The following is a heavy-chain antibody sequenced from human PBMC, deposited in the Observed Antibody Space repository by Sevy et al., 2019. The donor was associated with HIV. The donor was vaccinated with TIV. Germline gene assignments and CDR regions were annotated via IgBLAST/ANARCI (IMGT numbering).Heavy chain of an antibody. D-gene: IGHD6-19*01. Sequence: GGSLRLSCAASGFTLSDYAMHWVRQAPGKGLEYVSGISSHGGYIFYAHSVKGRFTISRDTSNNTLYLQMGSLIGEDMAVYYWASEDRAEAGTGGFDYWGLGTLVTVSS. CDR3: ASEDRAEAGTGGFDY. V-gene: IGHV3-64*01. CDR2: ISSHGGYI. CDR1: GFTLSDYA. J-gene: IGHJ4*02.